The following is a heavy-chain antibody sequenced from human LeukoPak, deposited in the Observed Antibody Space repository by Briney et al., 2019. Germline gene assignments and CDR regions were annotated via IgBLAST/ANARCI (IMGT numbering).Heavy chain of an antibody. CDR3: ARLSEIDY. CDR1: GFTFSSYA. Sequence: EPGGSLRLSCAASGFTFSSYAMSWVRQAPGKGLEWVSAISGSGGSTYYADSVKGRFTISRDNAKNSLYLQMNSLRAEDTAVYYCARLSEIDYWGQGTLVTVSS. CDR2: ISGSGGST. J-gene: IGHJ4*02. V-gene: IGHV3-23*01. D-gene: IGHD3-3*02.